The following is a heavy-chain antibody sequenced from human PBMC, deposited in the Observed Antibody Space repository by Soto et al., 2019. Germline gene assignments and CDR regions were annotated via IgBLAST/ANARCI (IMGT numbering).Heavy chain of an antibody. J-gene: IGHJ6*02. CDR1: GLTFSNSW. D-gene: IGHD3-3*01. CDR3: ARDRYSYYDFWSGSLPYYYYGMDV. V-gene: IGHV3-7*01. CDR2: IKQDGSEK. Sequence: PGGSLRLSCVASGLTFSNSWMSWVRQAPGKGLERVANIKQDGSEKYCVDSVKGRFTISRDNAKNSLYLQMNSLRAEDTAVYYCARDRYSYYDFWSGSLPYYYYGMDVWGQGTTVTVSS.